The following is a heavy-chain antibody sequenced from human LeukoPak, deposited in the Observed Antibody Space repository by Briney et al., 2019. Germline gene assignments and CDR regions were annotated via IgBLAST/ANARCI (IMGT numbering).Heavy chain of an antibody. D-gene: IGHD2-21*01. V-gene: IGHV3-23*01. CDR3: AKARSVDCTPTLDH. J-gene: IGHJ4*02. CDR1: KFTFNNYA. CDR2: IGAPGGGA. Sequence: GGSLRLSCAASKFTFNNYAMAWVRQAPGKGLEWVSTIGAPGGGAFYADSVKGRFAISRDDSNNTLYLQMSSLRAEDTALYYCAKARSVDCTPTLDHWGQGALVTVSS.